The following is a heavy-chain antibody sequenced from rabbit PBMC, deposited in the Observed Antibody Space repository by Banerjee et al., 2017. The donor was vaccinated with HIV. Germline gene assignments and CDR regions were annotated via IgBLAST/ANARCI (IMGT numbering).Heavy chain of an antibody. CDR3: ARWDVSNGSKWLDL. J-gene: IGHJ5*01. CDR1: GFSFSSSYY. Sequence: QSLEESGGDLVKPGASLTLTCTASGFSFSSSYYMCWVRQAPGKGLEWIACIYGGSSGSTWYASRAQGRFTISKTSSTTVTLQMTSLTAADMATYFCARWDVSNGSKWLDLWGPGTLVTVS. D-gene: IGHD1-1*01. V-gene: IGHV1S40*01. CDR2: IYGGSSGST.